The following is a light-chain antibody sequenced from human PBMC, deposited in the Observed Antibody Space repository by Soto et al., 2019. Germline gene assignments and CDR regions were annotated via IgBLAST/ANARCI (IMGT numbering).Light chain of an antibody. Sequence: QSALTQPASVSGSPGQSITISCTGTSSDVGSYNLVSWYQQQPGKAPKLMIYEGSKRPSGVSNRFSGSKSGNTASLTISGLQAEDEADHYCCSYAGSSTFEVFGTGTKVTVL. CDR3: CSYAGSSTFEV. V-gene: IGLV2-23*03. CDR1: SSDVGSYNL. J-gene: IGLJ1*01. CDR2: EGS.